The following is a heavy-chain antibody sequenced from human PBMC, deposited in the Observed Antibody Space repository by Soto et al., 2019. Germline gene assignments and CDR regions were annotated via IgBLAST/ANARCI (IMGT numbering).Heavy chain of an antibody. D-gene: IGHD5-12*01. CDR2: MNPNSGNT. V-gene: IGHV1-8*01. CDR3: ARQIVATIYYYYYMDV. Sequence: GASVKVSCKASGYTFTSYDINWVRQATGQGLEWMGWMNPNSGNTGYAQKFQGRVTMTRNTSMSTAYMELSSLRSEDTAVYYCARQIVATIYYYYYMDVWGKGTTVTVSS. CDR1: GYTFTSYD. J-gene: IGHJ6*03.